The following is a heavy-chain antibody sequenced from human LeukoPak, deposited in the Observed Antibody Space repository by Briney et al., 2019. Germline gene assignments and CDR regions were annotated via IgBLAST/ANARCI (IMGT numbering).Heavy chain of an antibody. CDR2: INPNSGGT. CDR1: GYTFTGYY. Sequence: ASVKVSCTASGYTFTGYYMHWVRQAPGQGLEWMGWINPNSGGTNYAQKFQGRVTMTRDTSISTAYMELSRLRSDDTAVYYCARDPVTMVRGVIVDYGMDVWGQGTTVTVSS. D-gene: IGHD3-10*01. J-gene: IGHJ6*02. V-gene: IGHV1-2*02. CDR3: ARDPVTMVRGVIVDYGMDV.